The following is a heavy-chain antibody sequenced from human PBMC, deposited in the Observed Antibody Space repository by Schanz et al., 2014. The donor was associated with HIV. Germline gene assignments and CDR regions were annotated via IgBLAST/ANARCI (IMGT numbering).Heavy chain of an antibody. Sequence: QVQLVESGGGVVQPGGSLRLSCAASGFTFSNYGMHWVRQAPGKGLEWVAVIWYDGSNKYYADSVKGRFTISRDNSKNTLYLQMNSLRAEDTAVYYCAKDAYSSNYINWVDPWGQGTLVTVSS. J-gene: IGHJ5*02. CDR2: IWYDGSNK. CDR1: GFTFSNYG. D-gene: IGHD6-13*01. V-gene: IGHV3-33*06. CDR3: AKDAYSSNYINWVDP.